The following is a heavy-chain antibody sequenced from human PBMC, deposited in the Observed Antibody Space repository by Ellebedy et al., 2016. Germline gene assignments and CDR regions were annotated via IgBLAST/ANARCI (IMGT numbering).Heavy chain of an antibody. CDR2: FDPEDGET. J-gene: IGHJ5*02. D-gene: IGHD1-1*01. Sequence: ASVKVSCKVSGYTLTELSMHWVRQAPGKGLEWMGGFDPEDGETIYAQKFQGRVTMTEDTSTDTAYMELSSLRSEDTAVYYCATDRKFNWNEKRNWFDPWGQGTLVTVSS. CDR1: GYTLTELS. V-gene: IGHV1-24*01. CDR3: ATDRKFNWNEKRNWFDP.